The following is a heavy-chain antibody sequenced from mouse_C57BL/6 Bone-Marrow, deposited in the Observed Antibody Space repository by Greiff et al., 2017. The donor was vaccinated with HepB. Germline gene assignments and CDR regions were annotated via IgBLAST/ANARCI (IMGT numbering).Heavy chain of an antibody. Sequence: EVQVVESGGGLVKPGGSLKLSCAASGFTFSSYAMSWVRQTPEKRLEWVATISDGGSYTYYPDNVKGRFTISRDNAKNNRYLQMSHLKSEDTAMYYCARALTGTGGYFDYWGQGTTLTVSS. CDR1: GFTFSSYA. D-gene: IGHD4-1*01. CDR2: ISDGGSYT. J-gene: IGHJ2*01. CDR3: ARALTGTGGYFDY. V-gene: IGHV5-4*01.